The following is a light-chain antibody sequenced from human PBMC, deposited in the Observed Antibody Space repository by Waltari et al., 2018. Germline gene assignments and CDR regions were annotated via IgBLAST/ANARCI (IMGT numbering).Light chain of an antibody. CDR2: EGS. Sequence: QSALPQPASVSGSPGQSITIPCTGGSNNFGNYYLISWYQQHPGKAPKLVIFEGSKRPSGVSDRFSGSHSDNSASLTISGLQAEDEADYYCCSYGGRTTIFGGGTRLTVL. J-gene: IGLJ2*01. CDR1: SNNFGNYYL. CDR3: CSYGGRTTI. V-gene: IGLV2-23*01.